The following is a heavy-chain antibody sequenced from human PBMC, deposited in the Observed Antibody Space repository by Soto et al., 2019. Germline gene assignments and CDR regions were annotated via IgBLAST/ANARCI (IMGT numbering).Heavy chain of an antibody. V-gene: IGHV4-39*02. J-gene: IGHJ6*02. CDR1: GGSISSWSYY. CDR3: ARRRTSYGLDV. Sequence: SETLSLTCTVSGGSISSWSYYWGWIRQPPGKGLEWIGSIDYSGNTYYDPSLQSRVTISVDTSKNHFSLKLSSVTAADTALYYCARRRTSYGLDVWGQGTTVTVSS. CDR2: IDYSGNT.